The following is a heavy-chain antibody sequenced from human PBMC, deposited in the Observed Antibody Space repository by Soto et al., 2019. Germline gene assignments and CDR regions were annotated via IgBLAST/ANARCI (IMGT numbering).Heavy chain of an antibody. CDR2: ISAYNGNT. D-gene: IGHD3-10*01. CDR3: ARVERFGELSFGPSFDI. CDR1: GYTFTSYG. V-gene: IGHV1-18*01. Sequence: QVPLVQSGAEVKKPGASVKVSCKASGYTFTSYGISWVRQAPGQGLEWMGWISAYNGNTNYAQKLQGRVTMTTDTSTSTAYMELRSLRSDDTAVYYCARVERFGELSFGPSFDIWGQGTMVTVSS. J-gene: IGHJ3*02.